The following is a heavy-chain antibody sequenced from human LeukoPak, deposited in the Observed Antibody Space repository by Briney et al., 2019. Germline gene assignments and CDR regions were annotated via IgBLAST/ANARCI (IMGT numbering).Heavy chain of an antibody. Sequence: ASVKVSCKASGGTFSSYTISWVRQAPGQGLEWMGRIIPILGIANYAQKFQGRVTTTADKSTSTAYMELSSLRSEDTAVYYCARDGGSGSYPMGYWGQGTLVTVSS. V-gene: IGHV1-69*04. D-gene: IGHD3-10*01. CDR1: GGTFSSYT. CDR2: IIPILGIA. CDR3: ARDGGSGSYPMGY. J-gene: IGHJ4*02.